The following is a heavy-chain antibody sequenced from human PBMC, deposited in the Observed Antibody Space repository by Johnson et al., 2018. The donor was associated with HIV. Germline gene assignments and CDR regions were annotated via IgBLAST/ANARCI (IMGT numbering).Heavy chain of an antibody. V-gene: IGHV3-74*01. CDR1: GFTFSSYW. D-gene: IGHD5-12*01. J-gene: IGHJ3*02. CDR2: INSDGSST. Sequence: VLLVESGGGVVQPGRSLRLSCAASGFTFSSYWMHWVRQAPGKWLVWVSRINSDGSSTSYADSVNGRFTISRDNAKNTLYLQMNSLRAEDTAVDYCARDRRLADAFDIWGQGTMVTVSS. CDR3: ARDRRLADAFDI.